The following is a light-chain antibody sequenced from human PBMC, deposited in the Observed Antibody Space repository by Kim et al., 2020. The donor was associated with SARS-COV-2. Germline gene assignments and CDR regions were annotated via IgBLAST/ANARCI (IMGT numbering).Light chain of an antibody. Sequence: AATGDRVTLTCRTSQEVSTYLAWYQQKPGRAPNLLISATSTLQSGVPSRFSGSGSGTDFTLTISRLQSEDFATYYCQQYYNYPLTFGGGTKVDIK. J-gene: IGKJ4*01. CDR2: ATS. CDR1: QEVSTY. V-gene: IGKV1-8*01. CDR3: QQYYNYPLT.